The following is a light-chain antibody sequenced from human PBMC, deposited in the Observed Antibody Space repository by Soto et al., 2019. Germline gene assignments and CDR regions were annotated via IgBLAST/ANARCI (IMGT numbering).Light chain of an antibody. Sequence: EMVMTQYPATLSVSPGERATLSWRASQSVSSYLAWYQQKPGQAPRLLIYDASNRATGIPARFSGSGSGTDFTLTINNLQTEDSATYDGQQSQNTPRTFGQGTKVDI. V-gene: IGKV3-11*01. CDR3: QQSQNTPRT. CDR1: QSVSSY. J-gene: IGKJ1*01. CDR2: DAS.